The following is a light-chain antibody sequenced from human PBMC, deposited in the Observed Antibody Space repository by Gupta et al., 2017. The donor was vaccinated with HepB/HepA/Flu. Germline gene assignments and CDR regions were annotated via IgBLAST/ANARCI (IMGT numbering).Light chain of an antibody. J-gene: IGKJ2*01. CDR2: DTS. Sequence: EIVLTQSPATLSLSPGERATLSCRASQSVSRYLVWYQQKTGQDPRLLIYDTSNRATGIAARFSGSGSGTEFTLTISSLEPEDFAAYYCQQRNNWPPYTFGQGTKLEIK. CDR3: QQRNNWPPYT. V-gene: IGKV3-11*01. CDR1: QSVSRY.